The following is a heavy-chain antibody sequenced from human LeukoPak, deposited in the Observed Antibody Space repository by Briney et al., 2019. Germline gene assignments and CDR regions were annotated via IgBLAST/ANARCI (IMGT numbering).Heavy chain of an antibody. Sequence: ASETLSLTCTVSGGSISSSSYYWGWIRQPPGKGLEWIGSIYYSGSTYYNPSLKSRVTISVDTSKNQFSLKLSSVTAANTAVYYCARRRIAARRGFDYWGQGTLVTVSS. CDR3: ARRRIAARRGFDY. V-gene: IGHV4-39*01. D-gene: IGHD6-6*01. CDR1: GGSISSSSYY. J-gene: IGHJ4*02. CDR2: IYYSGST.